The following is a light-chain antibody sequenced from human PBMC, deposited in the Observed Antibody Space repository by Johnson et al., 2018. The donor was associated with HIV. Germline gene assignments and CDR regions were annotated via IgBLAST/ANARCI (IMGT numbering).Light chain of an antibody. V-gene: IGLV1-51*02. CDR3: GIWDASLSPLHV. CDR2: EDN. Sequence: QSALTQPPSVSAAPGQTVNISCSGNVSNIESYFVSWYQQLPGAAPTLLIYEDNKRPSGIPDRFSGSKSGATATLAITGLQTGDEADYYCGIWDASLSPLHVFGTGTTITVL. CDR1: VSNIESYF. J-gene: IGLJ1*01.